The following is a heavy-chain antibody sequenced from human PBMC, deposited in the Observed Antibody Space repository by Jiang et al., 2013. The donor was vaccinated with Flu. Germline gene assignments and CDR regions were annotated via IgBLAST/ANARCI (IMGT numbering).Heavy chain of an antibody. V-gene: IGHV1-46*01. J-gene: IGHJ6*03. D-gene: IGHD2-21*02. CDR2: INPSGGST. Sequence: VESGAEVKKPGASVKVSCKASGYTFTSYYMHWVRQAPGQGLEWMGIINPSGGSTSYAQKFQGRVTMTRDTSTSTVYMELSSLRSEDTAVYYCARAYCGGDCYRPYYYYYYMDVWGQGTMVTVSS. CDR1: GYTFTSYY. CDR3: ARAYCGGDCYRPYYYYYYMDV.